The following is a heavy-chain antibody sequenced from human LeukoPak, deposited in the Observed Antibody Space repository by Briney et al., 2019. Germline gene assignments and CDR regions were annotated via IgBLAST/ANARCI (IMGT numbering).Heavy chain of an antibody. D-gene: IGHD3-16*01. V-gene: IGHV3-74*01. J-gene: IGHJ3*02. CDR2: INSDGSST. CDR1: GFTFSSYW. Sequence: GGSLRLSCAASGFTFSSYWMHWVRQAPGKGLVWVSRINSDGSSTSYADSVKGRFTISRDNSDNTLYVQMNSLRVEDTAVYYCARESYGSGHCAAFGIWGQGTLVTVSS. CDR3: ARESYGSGHCAAFGI.